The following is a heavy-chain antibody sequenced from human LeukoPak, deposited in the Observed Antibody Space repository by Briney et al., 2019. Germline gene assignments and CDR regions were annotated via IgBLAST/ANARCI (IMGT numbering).Heavy chain of an antibody. CDR2: INHSGST. CDR3: ARTPRIQLWPTNWFDP. CDR1: GFTFSSYW. Sequence: GSLRLSCAASGFTFSSYWMSWIRQPPGKGLERIGEINHSGSTNYNPSLKSRVTISVDTSKHQFSLKLSSVTAADTAVYYCARTPRIQLWPTNWFDPWGQGTLVTVSS. J-gene: IGHJ5*02. V-gene: IGHV4-34*01. D-gene: IGHD5-18*01.